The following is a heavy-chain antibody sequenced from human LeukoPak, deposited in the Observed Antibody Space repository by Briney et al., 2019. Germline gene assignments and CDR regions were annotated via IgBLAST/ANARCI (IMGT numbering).Heavy chain of an antibody. V-gene: IGHV3-53*01. J-gene: IGHJ4*02. Sequence: GGSLRLSCAASEFTVSSNYMSWVRQAPGKGLEWVSVIYSDGSTYYADSVKGRFTISRDNSKNTQYLQMNSLGAEDTAVYYCARSPSYYGSAHYFDYWGQGTLVTVSS. CDR1: EFTVSSNY. CDR2: IYSDGST. D-gene: IGHD3-10*01. CDR3: ARSPSYYGSAHYFDY.